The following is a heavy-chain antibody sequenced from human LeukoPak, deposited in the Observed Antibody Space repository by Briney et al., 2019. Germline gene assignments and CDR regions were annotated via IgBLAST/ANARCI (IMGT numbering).Heavy chain of an antibody. J-gene: IGHJ4*02. CDR2: ISYDGSNK. Sequence: GGSLRLSCAASGFTFSSYGMHWVRQAPGKGLEWVAVISYDGSNKYNADSVKGRFTISRDNSKNTLYLQMNSLRAEDTAVYYCAKGYDSSGYYQHWGQGTLVTVSS. CDR1: GFTFSSYG. V-gene: IGHV3-30*18. D-gene: IGHD3-22*01. CDR3: AKGYDSSGYYQH.